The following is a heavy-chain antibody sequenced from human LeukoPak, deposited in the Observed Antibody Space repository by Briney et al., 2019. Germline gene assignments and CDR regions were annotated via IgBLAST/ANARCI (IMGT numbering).Heavy chain of an antibody. V-gene: IGHV4-59*12. Sequence: TPSETLSLTCTVSGGSISSYYWSWIRQPPGKGLEWIGYIYYSGSTNYNPSLKSRVTISVDTSKNQFSLKLSSVTAADTAVYYCARVGLRGSYYRVFDYWGQGTLVTVSS. D-gene: IGHD1-26*01. CDR3: ARVGLRGSYYRVFDY. CDR1: GGSISSYY. J-gene: IGHJ4*02. CDR2: IYYSGST.